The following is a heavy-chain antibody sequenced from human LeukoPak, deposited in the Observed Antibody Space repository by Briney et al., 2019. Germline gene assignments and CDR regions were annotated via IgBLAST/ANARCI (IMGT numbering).Heavy chain of an antibody. CDR2: ISGSGGST. Sequence: PGGSLRLSCAASGFTFSSYAMSWGRQAPGKGLEWVSAISGSGGSTYYADSVKGRFTISRDNSKNTLYLQMNSLRAEDTAVYYCAKENYYDSSGYPYYFDYWGQGTLVTVSS. V-gene: IGHV3-23*01. CDR3: AKENYYDSSGYPYYFDY. CDR1: GFTFSSYA. D-gene: IGHD3-22*01. J-gene: IGHJ4*02.